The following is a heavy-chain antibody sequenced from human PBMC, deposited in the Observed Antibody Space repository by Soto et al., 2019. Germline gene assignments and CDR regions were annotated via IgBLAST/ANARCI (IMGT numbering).Heavy chain of an antibody. V-gene: IGHV3-23*01. J-gene: IGHJ4*02. Sequence: EVQLLESGGGLVQPGGSLRLSCVASGFAFSTYGMSWVRQAPGQGLEWVSGINAGGRSAYYADSVKGRFIISRDNSRNTLFLQMNSLRAEDTAVYYCAKDRGCSSATCYQADLGQGSLVTVSS. CDR1: GFAFSTYG. CDR2: INAGGRSA. D-gene: IGHD2-2*01. CDR3: AKDRGCSSATCYQAD.